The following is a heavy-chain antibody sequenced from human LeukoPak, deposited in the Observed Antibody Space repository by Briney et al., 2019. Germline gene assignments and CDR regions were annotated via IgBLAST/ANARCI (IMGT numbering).Heavy chain of an antibody. D-gene: IGHD3-9*01. CDR3: ATYPEYDILTGYYISNFFDY. Sequence: PGGSLRLSCAASGFTFNTYAMSWVRQAPGKGLQWVSAITNNGGVTYYADSVRGRFTISRDNSKNTLYLQMNSLRAEDTAVYYCATYPEYDILTGYYISNFFDYWGQGTLVTVSS. J-gene: IGHJ4*02. V-gene: IGHV3-23*01. CDR2: ITNNGGVT. CDR1: GFTFNTYA.